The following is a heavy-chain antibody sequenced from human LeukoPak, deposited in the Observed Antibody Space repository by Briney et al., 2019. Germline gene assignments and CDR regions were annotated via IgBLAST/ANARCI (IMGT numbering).Heavy chain of an antibody. J-gene: IGHJ4*02. Sequence: ASVKVSCKTSVYSFILYGISWVRQAPGQGPEGMGWISTSTGDTKYTQKFQGRVTLTTDTSTSTAYMELSSLRSDDTAVYYCARDDNYGIFVNVDYWGQGTLVTVSS. D-gene: IGHD4-11*01. V-gene: IGHV1-18*01. CDR1: VYSFILYG. CDR3: ARDDNYGIFVNVDY. CDR2: ISTSTGDT.